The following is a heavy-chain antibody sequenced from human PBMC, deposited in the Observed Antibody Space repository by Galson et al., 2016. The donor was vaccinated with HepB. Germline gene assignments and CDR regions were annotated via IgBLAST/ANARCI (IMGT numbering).Heavy chain of an antibody. D-gene: IGHD4-23*01. Sequence: LRLSCAASGFTVSSNYMSWVRQAPGKGLEWVSVIYSGGSTYYADCVKGRFTIPRDTSKNTLYLQMNSLRAEDTAVYDWAREPGGKRHVNWFFDLWGRGAMVTVSS. J-gene: IGHJ2*01. CDR3: AREPGGKRHVNWFFDL. V-gene: IGHV3-53*01. CDR2: IYSGGST. CDR1: GFTVSSNY.